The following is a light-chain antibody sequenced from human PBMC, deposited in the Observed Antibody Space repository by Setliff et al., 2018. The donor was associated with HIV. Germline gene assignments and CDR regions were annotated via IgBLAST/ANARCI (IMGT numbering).Light chain of an antibody. CDR1: SSDVGAYNY. CDR3: CSYTGSSTLYV. J-gene: IGLJ1*01. Sequence: QSVLTQPASVSGSPGQSITISCTGTSSDVGAYNYVSWYQQDPGKAPKLMIYEVSNRPSGVSDRFSGSKSGNTASLTISGLQAEDEADYYCCSYTGSSTLYVFGTGTKVTV. CDR2: EVS. V-gene: IGLV2-14*01.